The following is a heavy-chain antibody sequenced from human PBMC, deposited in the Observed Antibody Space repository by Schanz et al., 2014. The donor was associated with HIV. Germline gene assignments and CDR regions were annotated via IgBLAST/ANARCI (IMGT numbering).Heavy chain of an antibody. CDR2: ISYDGRNK. Sequence: QVQLVESGGGVVQPGRSLRLSCAASGFTFITYGMHWVRQAPGKGLEWVAGISYDGRNKYYADSVKDRLTISRDSFNNTLYLHISSLRAEDTAVYFCARDGDYDFWSGYYTRRYYDYWGQGTLVIVSS. CDR3: ARDGDYDFWSGYYTRRYYDY. D-gene: IGHD3-3*01. V-gene: IGHV3-30*03. J-gene: IGHJ4*02. CDR1: GFTFITYG.